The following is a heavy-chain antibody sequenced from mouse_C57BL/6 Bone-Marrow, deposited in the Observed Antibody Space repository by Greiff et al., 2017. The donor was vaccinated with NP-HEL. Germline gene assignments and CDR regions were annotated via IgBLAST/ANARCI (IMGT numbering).Heavy chain of an antibody. V-gene: IGHV14-4*01. CDR1: GFNIKDAY. Sequence: VQLQQSGAELVRPGASVKLSCTASGFNIKDAYMHWVKQRPEQGLEWIGWIDPENGDTEYASQFQGKATITADTSSNTAYLQLSSLTSEDTAVYYCTTGKGNYWGQGTTLTVSS. J-gene: IGHJ2*01. CDR2: IDPENGDT. CDR3: TTGKGNY.